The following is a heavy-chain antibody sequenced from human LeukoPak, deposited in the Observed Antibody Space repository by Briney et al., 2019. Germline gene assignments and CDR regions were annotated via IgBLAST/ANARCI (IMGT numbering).Heavy chain of an antibody. CDR1: GFTFSSYG. CDR3: ARDEQTYYYDSSGYYPDY. J-gene: IGHJ4*02. Sequence: GRSLRLSCAASGFTFSSYGMHWVRQAPGKGLEWVALIWYDGSNKYYADSVKGRFTISRDNSKNTLYLQMNSLRAEDTAVYYCARDEQTYYYDSSGYYPDYWGQGTLVTVSS. CDR2: IWYDGSNK. D-gene: IGHD3-22*01. V-gene: IGHV3-33*01.